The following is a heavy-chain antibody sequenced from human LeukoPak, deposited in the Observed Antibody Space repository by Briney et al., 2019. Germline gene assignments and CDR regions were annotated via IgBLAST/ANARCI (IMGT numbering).Heavy chain of an antibody. D-gene: IGHD3-22*01. CDR1: GGSISSSSYY. V-gene: IGHV4-39*07. CDR3: ARNTELISGYLDY. CDR2: IYYSGST. Sequence: SETLSLTCTVSGGSISSSSYYWGWIRQPPGKGLEWIGSIYYSGSTYYNPSLKSRVTISVDTSKNQFSLKLGSVTAAYTAVYYCARNTELISGYLDYWGQGTLVTVSS. J-gene: IGHJ4*02.